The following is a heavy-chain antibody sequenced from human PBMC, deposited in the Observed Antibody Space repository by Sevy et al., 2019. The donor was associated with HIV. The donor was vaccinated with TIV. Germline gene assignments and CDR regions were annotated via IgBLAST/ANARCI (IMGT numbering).Heavy chain of an antibody. Sequence: GSLRLSCTASGFTFGDYALSWFRQAPGKGLEWVGIIRRNSYGGTAEYAASVKGRFTISRDDSKSLAFLQMNSLKTEDTAVYFRTRDLSGPYFYYYLDVWGKGTTVTVSS. CDR1: GFTFGDYA. D-gene: IGHD6-25*01. V-gene: IGHV3-49*03. CDR2: IRRNSYGGTA. J-gene: IGHJ6*03. CDR3: TRDLSGPYFYYYLDV.